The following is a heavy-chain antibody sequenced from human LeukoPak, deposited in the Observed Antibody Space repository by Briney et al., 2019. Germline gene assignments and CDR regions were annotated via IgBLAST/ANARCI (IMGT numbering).Heavy chain of an antibody. V-gene: IGHV4-4*07. Sequence: PSETLSLTCTVSGGSISNYYWSWIRQPAGRGLEWIGRIYASGSTNYNPSLTSRVTMSVDTSNNQFSLNLSSVTAADTAVYYCARTSARGAQFDYWGQGTLVTVSS. D-gene: IGHD3-10*01. CDR2: IYASGST. CDR3: ARTSARGAQFDY. CDR1: GGSISNYY. J-gene: IGHJ4*02.